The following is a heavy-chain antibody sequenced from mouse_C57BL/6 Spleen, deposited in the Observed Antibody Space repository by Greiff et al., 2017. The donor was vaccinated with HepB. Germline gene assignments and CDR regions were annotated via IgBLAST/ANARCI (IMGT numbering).Heavy chain of an antibody. CDR3: ARSGIYYDYDRRGFDY. Sequence: QVQLQQSGAELVRPGSSVKLSCKASGYTFTSYWMHWVKQRPIQGLEWIGNIDPSDSETHYNQKFKDKATLTVDKSSSTAYMQLSSLTSEDSAVYYCARSGIYYDYDRRGFDYWGQGTTLTVSS. D-gene: IGHD2-4*01. CDR2: IDPSDSET. J-gene: IGHJ2*01. CDR1: GYTFTSYW. V-gene: IGHV1-52*01.